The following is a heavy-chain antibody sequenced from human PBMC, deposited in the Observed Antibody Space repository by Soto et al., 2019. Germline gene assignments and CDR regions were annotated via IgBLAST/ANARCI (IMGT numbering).Heavy chain of an antibody. CDR3: ARGPEAGYDFWSGYYDHYYYGMDV. Sequence: ASVKVSCKASGYTFTSYDINWVRQATGQGLEWMGWMNPNSGNTGYAHKFQGRVTMTRNTSISTAYMELSSLRSEDTAVYYCARGPEAGYDFWSGYYDHYYYGMDVWGQGTTVTVSS. J-gene: IGHJ6*02. CDR2: MNPNSGNT. V-gene: IGHV1-8*01. CDR1: GYTFTSYD. D-gene: IGHD3-3*01.